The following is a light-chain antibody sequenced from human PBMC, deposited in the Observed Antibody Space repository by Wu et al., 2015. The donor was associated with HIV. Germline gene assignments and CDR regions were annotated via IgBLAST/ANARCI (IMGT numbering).Light chain of an antibody. V-gene: IGKV1-5*03. J-gene: IGKJ1*01. CDR2: KAS. CDR1: QNIHSW. Sequence: DIQMTQSPSTLYASVGDRVTITCRASQNIHSWLAWYQQKPGKAPKVLIYKASNLERGVPSRFSGSGSGTEYTLTISSLQPDDFATYYCQQYNSNSGTFGQGTKVEIK. CDR3: QQYNSNSGT.